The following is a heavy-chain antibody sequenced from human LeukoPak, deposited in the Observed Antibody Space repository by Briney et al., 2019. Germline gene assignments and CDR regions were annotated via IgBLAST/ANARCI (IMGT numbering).Heavy chain of an antibody. CDR2: ISYNSGSL. CDR1: GFTFGDHA. V-gene: IGHV3-9*01. J-gene: IGHJ4*02. Sequence: AGGSLRLSCAASGFTFGDHAMRWVRQTPGKGLEWVAGISYNSGSLGYADSVKGRFTISRDNGKQSLFLQMNSLRPEDTAVYFCAKVGAVSLESWGQGTLVTVSS. D-gene: IGHD6-19*01. CDR3: AKVGAVSLES.